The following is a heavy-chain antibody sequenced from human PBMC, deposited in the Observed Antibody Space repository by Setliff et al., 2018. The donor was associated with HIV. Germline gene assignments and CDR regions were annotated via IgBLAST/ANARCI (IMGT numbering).Heavy chain of an antibody. J-gene: IGHJ4*02. CDR3: ARGTGSYGSDY. Sequence: PSETLSLTCTVSGGSISSGSYYWSWIRQPAGKGLEWIGRIWTSGSTNYNPSLKSRVTISVDTSKNQSSLKLSSVTAADTAVYYCARGTGSYGSDYWGQGTLVTVSS. CDR2: IWTSGST. CDR1: GGSISSGSYY. D-gene: IGHD5-18*01. V-gene: IGHV4-61*02.